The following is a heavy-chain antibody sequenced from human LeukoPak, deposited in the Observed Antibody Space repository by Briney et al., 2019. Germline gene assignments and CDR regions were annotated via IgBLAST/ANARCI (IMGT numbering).Heavy chain of an antibody. CDR3: ARDLGYGVHDY. D-gene: IGHD5/OR15-5a*01. CDR2: IYDSGGT. Sequence: SETLSLTCVVSGYSISSGYYWGWIRQPPGKGLEWIGSIYDSGGTYYRPSLKSRLTISVDTSKNQFSMKLSSVTAADTAIYYRARDLGYGVHDYWGQGTLVTVSS. V-gene: IGHV4-38-2*02. CDR1: GYSISSGYY. J-gene: IGHJ4*02.